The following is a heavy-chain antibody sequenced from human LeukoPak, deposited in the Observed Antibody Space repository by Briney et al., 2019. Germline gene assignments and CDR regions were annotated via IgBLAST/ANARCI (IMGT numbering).Heavy chain of an antibody. V-gene: IGHV3-23*01. J-gene: IGHJ6*02. CDR1: GFTFSSYA. D-gene: IGHD4-11*01. CDR2: ISGSSGST. Sequence: PGGSLRLSCAASGFTFSSYAMSWVRQAPGKGLEWVSAISGSSGSTYYADSVKGRFTISRDNSKNTLYLQMNSLRAEDTAVYYCAKDDYSNYGMDVWGQGTTVTVSS. CDR3: AKDDYSNYGMDV.